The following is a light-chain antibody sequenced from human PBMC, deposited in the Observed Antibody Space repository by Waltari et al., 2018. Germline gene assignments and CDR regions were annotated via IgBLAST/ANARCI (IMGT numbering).Light chain of an antibody. J-gene: IGLJ2*01. CDR2: SSN. CDR3: TGWDDSLNGVV. V-gene: IGLV1-44*01. CDR1: SSNIGSNY. Sequence: QSVLTQPPSASGTPGQRVTISCSGSSSNIGSNYVHWYQQLPGTAPKLLIYSSNQRPEGVPDRCSGSKSGTSDCLAISGLQSEDEADYYCTGWDDSLNGVVFGGGTKLTVL.